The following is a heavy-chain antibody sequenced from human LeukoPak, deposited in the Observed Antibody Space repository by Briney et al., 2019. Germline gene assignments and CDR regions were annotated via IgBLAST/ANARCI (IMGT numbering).Heavy chain of an antibody. Sequence: GGSLRLSYAASGFTFDDYAMHWVRRAPGKGLEWDSVISWNSGSIGYADSVKGRFTISRDNAKNSLYLQMNSLRAEDTALYYCAKGSSGSYLQSVSDWFDPWGQGTLVTVSS. CDR2: ISWNSGSI. J-gene: IGHJ5*02. V-gene: IGHV3-9*01. CDR1: GFTFDDYA. CDR3: AKGSSGSYLQSVSDWFDP. D-gene: IGHD3-10*01.